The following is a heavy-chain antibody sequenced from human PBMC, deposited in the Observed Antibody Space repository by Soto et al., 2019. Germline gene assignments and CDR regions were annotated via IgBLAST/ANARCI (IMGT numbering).Heavy chain of an antibody. CDR3: AKEGTSGLYYFDY. Sequence: PGGSLRLSCAASGFTFSTYGMHWVRQAPGRGPEWVATISYDGNKKCSADSVKGRFTISRDNSRNTLYLQMNSLRAGDSAKYYCAKEGTSGLYYFDYWGPGTLVTVSS. CDR2: ISYDGNKK. J-gene: IGHJ4*02. CDR1: GFTFSTYG. D-gene: IGHD6-19*01. V-gene: IGHV3-30*18.